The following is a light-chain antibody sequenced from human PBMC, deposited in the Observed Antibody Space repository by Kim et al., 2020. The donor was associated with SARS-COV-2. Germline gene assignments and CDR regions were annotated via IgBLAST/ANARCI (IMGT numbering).Light chain of an antibody. J-gene: IGKJ2*01. CDR1: QSVSSGY. V-gene: IGKV3-20*01. Sequence: SPGERATLACRAGQSVSSGYLAWYQQKPGQAPRLLIYDASRRATGIPDRFSGRGSGTDFTLTISRLEPEDFAVYYCQQYGSSPLYTFGQGTKLEI. CDR2: DAS. CDR3: QQYGSSPLYT.